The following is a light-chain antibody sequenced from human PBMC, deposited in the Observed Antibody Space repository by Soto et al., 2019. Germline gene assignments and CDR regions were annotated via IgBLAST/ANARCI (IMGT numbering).Light chain of an antibody. V-gene: IGKV1-5*03. CDR1: QSISSW. CDR2: KAS. Sequence: DIQMTQSPSTLSASVGDRVTITSRACQSISSWLAWYQQKPGKAPKLLIYKASSLESGVPSRFSGSGSGTEFTLTISSLQPDDFATYYCHQYNSYWFTFGPGTKVDIK. J-gene: IGKJ3*01. CDR3: HQYNSYWFT.